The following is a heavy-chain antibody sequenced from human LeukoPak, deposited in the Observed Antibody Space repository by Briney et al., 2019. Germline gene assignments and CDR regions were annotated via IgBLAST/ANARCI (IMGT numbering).Heavy chain of an antibody. J-gene: IGHJ4*02. CDR2: ISSSSSYI. V-gene: IGHV3-21*01. CDR3: ARAPVYCSSTSCYSPSGFDY. CDR1: GFTFSSYS. D-gene: IGHD2-2*01. Sequence: GGSLRLSCAASGFTFSSYSMNWVRQAPGKGLEWVSSISSSSSYIYHADSVKGRFTISRDNAKTSLYLQMNSLRAEDTAVYYCARAPVYCSSTSCYSPSGFDYWGQGTLVTVSS.